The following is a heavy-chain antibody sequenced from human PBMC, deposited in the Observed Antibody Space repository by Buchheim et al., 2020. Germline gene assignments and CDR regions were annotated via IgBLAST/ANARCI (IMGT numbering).Heavy chain of an antibody. V-gene: IGHV3-72*01. CDR1: GFTFSDHY. CDR2: TRNKANSYTT. CDR3: ASTSYCGGDCYSGYYYGMDV. Sequence: EVQLVESGGGLVQPGGSLRLSCAASGFTFSDHYMDWVRQAPGKGLEWVGRTRNKANSYTTEYAASVKGRFTIPRDDSKNSLYLQMNSLKTEDTAVYYCASTSYCGGDCYSGYYYGMDVWGQGTT. D-gene: IGHD2-21*02. J-gene: IGHJ6*02.